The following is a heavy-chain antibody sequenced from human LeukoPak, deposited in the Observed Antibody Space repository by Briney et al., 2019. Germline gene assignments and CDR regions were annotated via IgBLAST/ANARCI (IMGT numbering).Heavy chain of an antibody. V-gene: IGHV3-66*01. CDR1: GFAVSSKY. CDR2: LYSSGLT. Sequence: PGGSLRLSCAVSGFAVSSKYMSWVRQAPGKGLEWVAVLYSSGLTYYADSLKGRVTISRDDSKNTLSLQINGLRVEDTAVYYCAKGGMTSGWKGGVFDIWGQGTLVVVSS. J-gene: IGHJ3*02. D-gene: IGHD6-19*01. CDR3: AKGGMTSGWKGGVFDI.